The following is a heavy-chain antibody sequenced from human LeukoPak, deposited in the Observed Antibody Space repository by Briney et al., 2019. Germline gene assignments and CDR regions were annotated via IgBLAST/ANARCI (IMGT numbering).Heavy chain of an antibody. D-gene: IGHD1-26*01. CDR3: AKESQLSYRGTFCIDY. V-gene: IGHV3-30*18. CDR2: ISYDGSNK. Sequence: GGSLRLSCAASGFTFSSYGMHWVRQAPGKGLEWVAVISYDGSNKYYADSVKGRFTISRDTSKNTLYLQMNSLRPDDTAVYYCAKESQLSYRGTFCIDYWGQGTLVTVSS. CDR1: GFTFSSYG. J-gene: IGHJ4*02.